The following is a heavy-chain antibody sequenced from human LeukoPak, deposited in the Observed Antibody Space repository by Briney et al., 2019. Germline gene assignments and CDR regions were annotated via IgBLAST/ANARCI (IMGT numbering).Heavy chain of an antibody. CDR3: EAAGTVPGDYYYGMDV. V-gene: IGHV3-30-3*01. CDR1: GFTFSSYA. D-gene: IGHD6-13*01. CDR2: ISYDGSNK. J-gene: IGHJ6*02. Sequence: PGGSLRLSCAASGFTFSSYAMHWVRQAPGKGLEWVAVISYDGSNKYYADSVKGRFTISRDNSKNTLYLQMNSLRAEDTAVYYCEAAGTVPGDYYYGMDVWGQGTTVTVSS.